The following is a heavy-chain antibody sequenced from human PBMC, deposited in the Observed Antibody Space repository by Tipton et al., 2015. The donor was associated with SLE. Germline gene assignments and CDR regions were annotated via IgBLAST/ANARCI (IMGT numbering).Heavy chain of an antibody. Sequence: TLSLTCTVSGGSISSGSYYWSWIRQPAGKGLEWIGRIYTSGSTNYNPSLKSRVTISVDTSKNQFSLKLSSVTAADTAVYYCARNWRGNWFDPWGQGTLVTVSS. CDR3: ARNWRGNWFDP. CDR1: GGSISSGSYY. J-gene: IGHJ5*02. V-gene: IGHV4-61*02. CDR2: IYTSGST. D-gene: IGHD3-10*01.